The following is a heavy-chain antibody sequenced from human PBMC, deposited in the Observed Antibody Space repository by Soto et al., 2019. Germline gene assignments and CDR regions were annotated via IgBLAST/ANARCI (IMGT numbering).Heavy chain of an antibody. CDR1: GGSISSYY. D-gene: IGHD2-15*01. CDR3: ARGGYCSGGSCYSVPYYYGMDV. V-gene: IGHV4-59*01. CDR2: IYYSGST. J-gene: IGHJ6*02. Sequence: SETLSLTCTVSGGSISSYYWSWIRQPPGKGLEWIGYIYYSGSTNYNPSLKSRVTISVDTSKNQFSLKLSSVTAADTAVYYCARGGYCSGGSCYSVPYYYGMDVWGQGTTVTVS.